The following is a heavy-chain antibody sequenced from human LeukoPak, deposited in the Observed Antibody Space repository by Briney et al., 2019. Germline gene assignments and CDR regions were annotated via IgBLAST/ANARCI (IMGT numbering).Heavy chain of an antibody. CDR2: VKQDGGEK. CDR3: ARVQVLGESLSSYRGMDV. CDR1: GFTFSSYW. D-gene: IGHD3-16*01. V-gene: IGHV3-7*01. Sequence: GGSLRLSCAASGFTFSSYWMNWVRQAPGKGLEWVANVKQDGGEKSYVDSVKGRFTISRDNAKNSLYQQMNSLRAEDTAVYYCARVQVLGESLSSYRGMDVWGQGTTVTVSS. J-gene: IGHJ6*02.